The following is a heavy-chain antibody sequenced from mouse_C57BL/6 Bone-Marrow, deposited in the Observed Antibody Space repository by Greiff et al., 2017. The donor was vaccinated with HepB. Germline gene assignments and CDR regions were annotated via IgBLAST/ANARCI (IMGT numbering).Heavy chain of an antibody. D-gene: IGHD1-1*01. J-gene: IGHJ3*01. Sequence: VQLQQSGAELARPGASVKLSCKASGYTFTSYGISWVKQRTGQGLEWIGEIYPRSGNTYYNEKFKGKATLTADKSSSTAYMELRSLTSEDSAVYFCATNYYGSSYEGFAYWGQGTLVTVSA. CDR2: IYPRSGNT. V-gene: IGHV1-81*01. CDR1: GYTFTSYG. CDR3: ATNYYGSSYEGFAY.